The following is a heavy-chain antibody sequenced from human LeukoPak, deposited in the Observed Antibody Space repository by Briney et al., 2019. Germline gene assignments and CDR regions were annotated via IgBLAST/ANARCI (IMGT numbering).Heavy chain of an antibody. D-gene: IGHD4-17*01. CDR3: ARSRDNDYGDSFDY. CDR2: INWNGGST. J-gene: IGHJ4*02. Sequence: GGSLRLSCAASGFTFDDYGMSWVRQAPGKGLEWVAGINWNGGSTGYADSVKGRFTISRDNAKNSLYLQMNSLRAEDTALYYCARSRDNDYGDSFDYWGQGTLVTVSS. V-gene: IGHV3-20*04. CDR1: GFTFDDYG.